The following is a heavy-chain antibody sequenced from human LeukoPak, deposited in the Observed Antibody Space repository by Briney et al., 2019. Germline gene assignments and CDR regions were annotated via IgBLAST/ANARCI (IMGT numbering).Heavy chain of an antibody. J-gene: IGHJ4*02. CDR2: IFPSGGEI. CDR3: TKVSVDH. V-gene: IGHV3-23*01. Sequence: GGSLRLSCEASGFTFSTFAMIWVRQPPGKGLEWVSSIFPSGGEIHYADSVRGRFTISRDNSKSTLSLQMNSLRADDTAVYYCTKVSVDHWGQGILVTVSS. CDR1: GFTFSTFA.